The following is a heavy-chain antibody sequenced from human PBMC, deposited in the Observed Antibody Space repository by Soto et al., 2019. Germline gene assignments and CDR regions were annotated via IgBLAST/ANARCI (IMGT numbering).Heavy chain of an antibody. D-gene: IGHD6-6*01. Sequence: QVQLVQPGAAVKKPGASVKFSCKASGYIFTNFYIHWVRQAPGQGLEWIGIIKPNGGSTNYAQNFQGRVTMTRDTSTSTVYMDLSSLRSEDTAVYYCTSGLASGDYWGQGTLITVSS. J-gene: IGHJ4*02. CDR2: IKPNGGST. V-gene: IGHV1-46*03. CDR1: GYIFTNFY. CDR3: TSGLASGDY.